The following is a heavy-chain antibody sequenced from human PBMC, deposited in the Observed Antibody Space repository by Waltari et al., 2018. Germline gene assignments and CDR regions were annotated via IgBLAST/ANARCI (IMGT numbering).Heavy chain of an antibody. CDR1: GYSISSGYY. J-gene: IGHJ4*02. Sequence: QVQLQESGPGLVKPSETLSLTCAVSGYSISSGYYWGWIRQPPGKGLEWIGSIYHSGSTYYNPSRKSRVTISVDTSKNQFSLKLSSVTAADTAVYYCARHPLRYTAMIDYWGQGTLVTVSS. CDR3: ARHPLRYTAMIDY. V-gene: IGHV4-38-2*01. D-gene: IGHD5-18*01. CDR2: IYHSGST.